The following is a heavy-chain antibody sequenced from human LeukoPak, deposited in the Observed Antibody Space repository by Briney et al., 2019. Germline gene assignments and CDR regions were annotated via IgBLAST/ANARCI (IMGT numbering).Heavy chain of an antibody. D-gene: IGHD3-9*01. Sequence: PSETLSLTCTVSGGSISSYYWSWIRQPPGKGLEWIGYIYYSGSTNYNPSLKSRVTISVDTSKNRFSLKLSSVTAADTAVYYCARDKTGEVDPWGQGTLVTVSS. J-gene: IGHJ5*02. CDR1: GGSISSYY. CDR2: IYYSGST. CDR3: ARDKTGEVDP. V-gene: IGHV4-59*01.